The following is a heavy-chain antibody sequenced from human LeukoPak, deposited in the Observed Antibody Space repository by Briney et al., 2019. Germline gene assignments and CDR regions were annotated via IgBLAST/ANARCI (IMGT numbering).Heavy chain of an antibody. CDR1: GFTFSNYA. V-gene: IGHV3-23*01. J-gene: IGHJ6*02. Sequence: PGGTLTLSCAASGFTFSNYAMSWVRQAPGKGLEWVSFITYSGGSTYYADSVKGRFTISRDSSKNTLYLQMNSLRAEDTGVYYCAKSSTTQRGYYGMDVWGQGTTVTVSS. CDR3: AKSSTTQRGYYGMDV. CDR2: ITYSGGST. D-gene: IGHD6-25*01.